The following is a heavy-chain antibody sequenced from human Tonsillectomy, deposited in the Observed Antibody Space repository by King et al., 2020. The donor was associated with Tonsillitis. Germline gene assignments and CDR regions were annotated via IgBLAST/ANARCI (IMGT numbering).Heavy chain of an antibody. Sequence: QLQESGPGLVKPSETLSLTCTVSGCSIISYYWSWIRQPPGKGLEGIWYIYYSGSTNDNTSLKSRVTISVDTSKNPFSLKRSSVTAADTAVYYCARGRTVTTGDGYYYYYMDVWGKGTTVTVSS. J-gene: IGHJ6*03. V-gene: IGHV4-59*01. CDR3: ARGRTVTTGDGYYYYYMDV. CDR2: IYYSGST. D-gene: IGHD4-11*01. CDR1: GCSIISYY.